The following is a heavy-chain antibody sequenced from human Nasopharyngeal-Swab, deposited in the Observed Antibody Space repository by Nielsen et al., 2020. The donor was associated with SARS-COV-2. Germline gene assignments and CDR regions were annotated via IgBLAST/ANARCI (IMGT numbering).Heavy chain of an antibody. V-gene: IGHV7-4-1*02. Sequence: ASVKVSCMASGYTFTSYAMNWVRQAPGQGLEWMGWINTNTGNPTYAQGFTGRFVFSLDTSVSTAYPQISSLKAEDTAVYYCARGLTTVTTWGGYWGQGTLVTVSS. CDR1: GYTFTSYA. D-gene: IGHD4-17*01. CDR2: INTNTGNP. CDR3: ARGLTTVTTWGGY. J-gene: IGHJ4*02.